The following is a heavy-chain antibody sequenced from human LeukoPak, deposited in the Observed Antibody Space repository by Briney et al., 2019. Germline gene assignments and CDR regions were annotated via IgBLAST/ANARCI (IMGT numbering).Heavy chain of an antibody. CDR2: IYSRGST. J-gene: IGHJ3*02. V-gene: IGHV4-4*07. Sequence: PSETLSLTCTVSGGSISSYYWSWIRQPAGKGLEWIGRIYSRGSTNYNPSLQSRVTMSVDTSKNQISLKLNSVTAADTAVYYCARDPMASTFRAFDIWGQGTMVTVSS. D-gene: IGHD6-19*01. CDR1: GGSISSYY. CDR3: ARDPMASTFRAFDI.